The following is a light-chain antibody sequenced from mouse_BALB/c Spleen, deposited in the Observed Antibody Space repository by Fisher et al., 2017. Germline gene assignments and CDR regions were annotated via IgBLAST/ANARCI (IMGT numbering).Light chain of an antibody. Sequence: DIVMTQSPASLAVSLGQRATISCRASESVDNYGNSFMNWFQQKPGQPPKLLIYAASNQGSGVPARFSGSGSGTDFSLNIHPMEEEDAATYYCQQSNEDPFTFGSGTKLEIK. CDR3: QQSNEDPFT. J-gene: IGKJ4*01. V-gene: IGKV3-2*01. CDR1: ESVDNYGNSF. CDR2: AAS.